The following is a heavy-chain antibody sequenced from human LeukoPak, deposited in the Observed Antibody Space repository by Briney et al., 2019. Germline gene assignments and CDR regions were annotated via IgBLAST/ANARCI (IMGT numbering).Heavy chain of an antibody. Sequence: PSETLSLTCTVSGGSISSYYWSWIRQPPGKGLEWIGYIYYSGSTYYNPSLKSRVTISVDRSKNQFSLKLSSVTAADTAVYYCARGFVDSSVNYDYWGQGTLVTVSS. CDR3: ARGFVDSSVNYDY. J-gene: IGHJ4*02. CDR2: IYYSGST. D-gene: IGHD3-22*01. CDR1: GGSISSYY. V-gene: IGHV4-59*12.